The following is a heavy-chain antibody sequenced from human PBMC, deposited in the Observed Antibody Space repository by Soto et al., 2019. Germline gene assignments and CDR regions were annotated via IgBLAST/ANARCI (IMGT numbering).Heavy chain of an antibody. CDR1: GYSISSGHY. J-gene: IGHJ4*02. CDR3: TRVDRSGWPTNFFEC. V-gene: IGHV4-38-2*01. CDR2: IYHSGST. Sequence: PSETLSLTCAVSGYSISSGHYWGWIRQPPGKGLEWIGTIYHSGSTFYNPSLKSRLTISVDTSKNQFSLKLTSVTAADTALYYCTRVDRSGWPTNFFECRGQGTLVTVSS. D-gene: IGHD6-19*01.